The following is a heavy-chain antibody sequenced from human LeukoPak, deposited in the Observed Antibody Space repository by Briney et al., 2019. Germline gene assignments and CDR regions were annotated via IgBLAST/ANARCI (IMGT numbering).Heavy chain of an antibody. J-gene: IGHJ5*02. V-gene: IGHV3-48*01. CDR2: ISSSSSTI. CDR3: AKKGAVLRYFDWFDP. CDR1: GFTFSSYS. D-gene: IGHD3-9*01. Sequence: GGSLRLSCAASGFTFSSYSMNWVRQAPGKGLEWVSYISSSSSTIYYADSVKGRFTISRDNAKNSLYLQMNSLRAEDTAVYYCAKKGAVLRYFDWFDPWGQGTLVTVSS.